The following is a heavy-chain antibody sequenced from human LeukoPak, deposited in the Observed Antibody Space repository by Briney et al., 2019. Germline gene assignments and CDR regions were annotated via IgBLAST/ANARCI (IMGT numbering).Heavy chain of an antibody. J-gene: IGHJ4*02. CDR2: INQSGST. D-gene: IGHD1-26*01. V-gene: IGHV4-34*01. CDR1: GGSFSGYY. CDR3: ARGRELRYFDY. Sequence: PSETLSLTCAVYGGSFSGYYWSWIRQPPGKGLEWIGEINQSGSTNYNPSLKSRVTISVDTSKNQFSLKLSSVTAADTAVYYCARGRELRYFDYWGQGTLVTVSS.